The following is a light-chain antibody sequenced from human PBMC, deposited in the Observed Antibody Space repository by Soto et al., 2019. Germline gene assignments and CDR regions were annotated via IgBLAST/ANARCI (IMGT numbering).Light chain of an antibody. CDR1: QSVSSN. Sequence: THSPATLSVSPLERASLSFMASQSVSSNLAWYHQRPGQAPTLLIYGAFTRATGIPDRFSGSGSGTDFTLTISRLEPEDFAVYYCQQYGNSPWTFGQGTRVDIK. V-gene: IGKV3-20*01. J-gene: IGKJ1*01. CDR2: GAF. CDR3: QQYGNSPWT.